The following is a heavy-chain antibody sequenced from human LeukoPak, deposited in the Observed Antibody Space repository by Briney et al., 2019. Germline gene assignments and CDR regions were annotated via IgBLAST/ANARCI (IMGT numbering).Heavy chain of an antibody. CDR2: ISWNSGSI. CDR3: AKDASYGSGSHFDY. D-gene: IGHD3-10*01. CDR1: GFTFDDYA. V-gene: IGHV3-9*01. J-gene: IGHJ4*02. Sequence: PGGSLRLSCAASGFTFDDYAMHWVRQAPGKGLEWVSGISWNSGSIGYADSVKGRFTISRDNAKNSLYLQMNSLRAEDTALYYCAKDASYGSGSHFDYWGQGTLVTVSS.